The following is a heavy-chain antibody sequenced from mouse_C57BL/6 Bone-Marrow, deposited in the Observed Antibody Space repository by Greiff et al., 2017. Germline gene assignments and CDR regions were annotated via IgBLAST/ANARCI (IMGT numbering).Heavy chain of an antibody. CDR1: GFTFSSYA. V-gene: IGHV5-4*01. CDR3: ARGWTMDY. Sequence: EVHLVESGGGLVRPGGSLKLSCAASGFTFSSYAMSWVRQTPEKRLEWVATISDGGSYTYYPDKVKGRFTIARDKAKNNLYLQMSHLMSEDTAMYYCARGWTMDYWGQGTSVTVSS. J-gene: IGHJ4*01. CDR2: ISDGGSYT. D-gene: IGHD2-3*01.